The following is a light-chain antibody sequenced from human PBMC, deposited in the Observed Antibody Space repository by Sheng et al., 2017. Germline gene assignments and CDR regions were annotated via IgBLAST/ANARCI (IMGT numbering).Light chain of an antibody. J-gene: IGLJ3*02. CDR1: DSDIGGNT. V-gene: IGLV1-44*01. Sequence: QSVLTQSPSASGTPGQRVTMSCSRSDSDIGGNTVSWFQQFPGTAPKLLIYSNDQRPSGVPDRFSGSGSATSASLAISGLQSEDEADYYCATWDDSLNGWVFGGGTKPDRP. CDR3: ATWDDSLNGWV. CDR2: SND.